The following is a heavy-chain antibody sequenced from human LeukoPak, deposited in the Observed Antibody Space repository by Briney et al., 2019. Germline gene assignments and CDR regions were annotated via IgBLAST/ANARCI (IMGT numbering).Heavy chain of an antibody. D-gene: IGHD2-2*02. J-gene: IGHJ4*02. CDR1: GFTFNNYV. V-gene: IGHV3-30*03. CDR2: MSFDVNNK. Sequence: PGGSLRLSCAASGFTFNNYVMNWVRQAPGKGLEWVATMSFDVNNKYYADSVRGRFTISRDNSKNTLYLQMNSLRAEDTAVYSCARGYCTSSSCYNDYWGQGTLVTVSS. CDR3: ARGYCTSSSCYNDY.